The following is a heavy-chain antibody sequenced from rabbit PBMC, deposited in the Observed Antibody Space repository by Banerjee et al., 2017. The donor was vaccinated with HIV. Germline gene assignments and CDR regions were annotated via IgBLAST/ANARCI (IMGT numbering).Heavy chain of an antibody. V-gene: IGHV1S40*01. CDR3: ARDYFDL. CDR1: GFSLSSYYY. Sequence: QSLEESGGDLVKPGASLTLTCTASGFSLSSYYYMCWVRQAPGKGLEWIACTYAGSGSITWYASWAKGRFTVSKTSSTTVTLQMTSLTAADTATYFCARDYFDLWGPGTLVTVS. J-gene: IGHJ4*01. CDR2: TYAGSGSIT.